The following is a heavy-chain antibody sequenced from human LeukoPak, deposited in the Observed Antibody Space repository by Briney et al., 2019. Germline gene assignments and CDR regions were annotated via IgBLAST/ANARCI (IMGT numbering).Heavy chain of an antibody. D-gene: IGHD5-12*01. CDR1: GFTFSAYE. Sequence: GGSLRLSCATSGFTFSAYEMNWVRQAPGKGRECISYISDSGVSIHYADSVRGRFSISRDNAKDELLLQMNTLRAEDTAVYYCVRGRHSANNYGGDYWGQGTLVTVSS. CDR3: VRGRHSANNYGGDY. CDR2: ISDSGVSI. V-gene: IGHV3-48*03. J-gene: IGHJ4*02.